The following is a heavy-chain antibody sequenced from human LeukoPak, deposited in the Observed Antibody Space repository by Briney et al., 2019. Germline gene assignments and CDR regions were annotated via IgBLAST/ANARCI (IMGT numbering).Heavy chain of an antibody. CDR3: ARAPHVYCSGGSCYEGY. CDR1: GFTFSSYS. J-gene: IGHJ4*02. CDR2: ISSSSYI. Sequence: GGSLRLSCAASGFTFSSYSMNWVRQAPGKGLGLVSSISSSSYIYYADSVKGRFTISRDNAKNSLYLQMNSLRAEDTAVYYCARAPHVYCSGGSCYEGYWGQGTLVTVSS. V-gene: IGHV3-21*01. D-gene: IGHD2-15*01.